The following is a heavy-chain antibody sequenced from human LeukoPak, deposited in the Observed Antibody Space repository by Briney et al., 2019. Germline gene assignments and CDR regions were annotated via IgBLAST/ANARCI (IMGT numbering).Heavy chain of an antibody. CDR3: ARSSGWLPHWFDP. D-gene: IGHD6-19*01. V-gene: IGHV3-33*01. J-gene: IGHJ5*02. Sequence: GRSLRLSCAASGFTFSSYGMHWVRQAPGKGLEWVAVIWYDGSNKYYADSVKGRFTISRDNSKNTLYLQMNSLRAEDTAVYYCARSSGWLPHWFDPWGQGTLVTVSS. CDR1: GFTFSSYG. CDR2: IWYDGSNK.